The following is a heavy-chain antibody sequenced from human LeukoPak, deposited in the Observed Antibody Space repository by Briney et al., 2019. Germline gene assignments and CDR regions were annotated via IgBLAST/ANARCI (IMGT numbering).Heavy chain of an antibody. CDR2: IHHTGSS. CDR3: ASKKTSGSNYFDY. Sequence: SGTLSLTCAVSGGSISSDTWWSWVRQPPGKGLEWIGEIHHTGSSNYNPSLKSQLTTSLDKFKNQFSLKLNSVTAADTAVYYCASKKTSGSNYFDYWGQGTLVTVSS. D-gene: IGHD1-26*01. CDR1: GGSISSDTW. J-gene: IGHJ4*02. V-gene: IGHV4-4*02.